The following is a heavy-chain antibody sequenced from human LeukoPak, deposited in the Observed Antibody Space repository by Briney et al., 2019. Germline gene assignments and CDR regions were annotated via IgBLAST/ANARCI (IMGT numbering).Heavy chain of an antibody. J-gene: IGHJ3*02. CDR1: GFTFSSYS. D-gene: IGHD6-13*01. CDR3: ARDSSSSRDAFDI. CDR2: ISSSSSYI. Sequence: GGSLRLSCAVSGFTFSSYSMNWVRQAPGKGLEWVSSISSSSSYIYYADSVKGRFTISRDNAKNSLYLQMNSLRVEDTAVYYCARDSSSSRDAFDIWGQGTMVTVSS. V-gene: IGHV3-21*01.